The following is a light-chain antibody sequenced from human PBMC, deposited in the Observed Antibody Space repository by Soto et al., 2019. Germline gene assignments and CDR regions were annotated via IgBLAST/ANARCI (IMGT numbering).Light chain of an antibody. Sequence: DIQVTQSPSFLYASVGDRVTITCRASQDINSYLAWYQQKSGKAPNLLINAASTLQSAVPRRFSGGGSGTEFTLTISGLQPEDSATYYCQQLAMYPRTFGQGTKVE. V-gene: IGKV1-9*01. CDR2: AAS. CDR1: QDINSY. CDR3: QQLAMYPRT. J-gene: IGKJ1*01.